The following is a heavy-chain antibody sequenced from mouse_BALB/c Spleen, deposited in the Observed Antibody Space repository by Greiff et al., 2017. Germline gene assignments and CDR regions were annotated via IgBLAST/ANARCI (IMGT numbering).Heavy chain of an antibody. V-gene: IGHV1-4*01. CDR3: ARCPYYYGSSSYAMDY. Sequence: VQLQESGAELARPGASVKMSCKASGYTFTSYTMHWVKQRPGQGLEWMGYINPSSGYTNYNQKFKDKATLTADKSSSTAYMQLSSLTSEDSAVYYCARCPYYYGSSSYAMDYWGQGTSVTVSS. J-gene: IGHJ4*01. CDR2: INPSSGYT. CDR1: GYTFTSYT. D-gene: IGHD1-1*01.